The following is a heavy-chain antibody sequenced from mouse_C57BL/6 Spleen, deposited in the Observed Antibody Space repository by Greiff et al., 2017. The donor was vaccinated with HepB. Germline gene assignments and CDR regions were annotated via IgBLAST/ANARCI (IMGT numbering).Heavy chain of an antibody. D-gene: IGHD2-4*01. Sequence: EVQLQQSGPELVKPGASVKISCKASGYTFTDYYMNWVKQSHGKSLEWIGDINPNNGGTSYNQKFKGKATLTVDKSSSTAYMELRSLTSADSAVYYCARSVYDYDVDYAMDYWGQGTSVTVSS. CDR2: INPNNGGT. V-gene: IGHV1-26*01. J-gene: IGHJ4*01. CDR3: ARSVYDYDVDYAMDY. CDR1: GYTFTDYY.